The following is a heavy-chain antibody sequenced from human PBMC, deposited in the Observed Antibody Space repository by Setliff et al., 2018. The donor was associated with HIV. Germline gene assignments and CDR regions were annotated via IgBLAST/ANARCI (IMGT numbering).Heavy chain of an antibody. CDR2: ISAYNGNT. CDR3: ARDPKRYYDILTGYPSYYGMDV. CDR1: GYTFTSYV. D-gene: IGHD3-9*01. V-gene: IGHV1-18*01. J-gene: IGHJ6*02. Sequence: GASVKVSCKASGYTFTSYVISWVRQAPGQGLEWMGWISAYNGNTNYAQKLQGRVTMTTDTSTSTAYMELRSLRSDDTAVYYCARDPKRYYDILTGYPSYYGMDVWGQGTTVTVSS.